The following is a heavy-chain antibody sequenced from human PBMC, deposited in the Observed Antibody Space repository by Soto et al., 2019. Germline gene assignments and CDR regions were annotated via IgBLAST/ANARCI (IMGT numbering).Heavy chain of an antibody. CDR1: GGSFSGYY. J-gene: IGHJ6*02. V-gene: IGHV4-34*01. CDR3: ARGGWNYQYYYGMDV. D-gene: IGHD1-7*01. Sequence: SETLSLTCAVYGGSFSGYYWSWIRQPPGKGLEWIGEINRSGSTNYNPSLKSRVTISVDTSKNQFSLKLSSVTAADTAVYYCARGGWNYQYYYGMDVWGQGTTVTVSS. CDR2: INRSGST.